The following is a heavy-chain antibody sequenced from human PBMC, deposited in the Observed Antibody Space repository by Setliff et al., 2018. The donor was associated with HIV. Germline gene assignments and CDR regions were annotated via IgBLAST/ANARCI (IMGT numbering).Heavy chain of an antibody. CDR2: GHYSGSANYV. J-gene: IGHJ4*02. CDR1: GGSINNYS. Sequence: SETLSLTCNVSGGSINNYSWSWIRQPPGKGLEWIGYGHYSGSANYVNYNPSLKSRATISVDTSKKWFSLKLTSVTAADTAVYYCARLENWNWNQLGSEAYFDFWGQGTLVTVSS. V-gene: IGHV4-59*01. CDR3: ARLENWNWNQLGSEAYFDF. D-gene: IGHD1-1*01.